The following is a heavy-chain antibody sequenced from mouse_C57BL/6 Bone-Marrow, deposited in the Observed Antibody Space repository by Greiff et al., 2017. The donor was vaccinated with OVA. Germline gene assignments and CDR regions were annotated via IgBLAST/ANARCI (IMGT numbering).Heavy chain of an antibody. J-gene: IGHJ2*01. V-gene: IGHV14-2*01. CDR1: GFNIKDYY. D-gene: IGHD4-1*01. CDR3: ASSYWDDYFDY. CDR2: IDPEDGET. Sequence: VQLKESGAELVKPGASVKLSCTASGFNIKDYYMPWVKQRTEQGLEWIGRIDPEDGETKYAPKFQGKATITADTSSNTAYLQLSSLTSEDTAVYYCASSYWDDYFDYWGQGTTLTVSS.